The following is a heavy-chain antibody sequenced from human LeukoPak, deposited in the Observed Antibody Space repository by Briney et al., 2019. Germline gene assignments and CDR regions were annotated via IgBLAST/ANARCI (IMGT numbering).Heavy chain of an antibody. CDR3: ARQAYDSSGYYSYNWFDP. V-gene: IGHV4-59*08. D-gene: IGHD3-22*01. CDR1: GGSFSGYY. J-gene: IGHJ5*02. CDR2: IYYSGST. Sequence: SETLSLTCAVYGGSFSGYYWSWIRQPPGKGLEWIGYIYYSGSTNYNPSLKSRVTISVDTSKNQFSLKLSSVTAADTAVYYCARQAYDSSGYYSYNWFDPWGQGTLVTVSS.